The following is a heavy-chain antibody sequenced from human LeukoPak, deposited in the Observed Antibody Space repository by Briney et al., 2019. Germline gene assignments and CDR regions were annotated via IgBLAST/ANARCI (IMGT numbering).Heavy chain of an antibody. D-gene: IGHD3-3*01. J-gene: IGHJ3*01. V-gene: IGHV3-23*01. CDR1: GFTFSSHA. Sequence: GGSLRLSCAASGFTFSSHAMTWVRQAPGKGLEWVSSISGSAEKTYYADSVKGRFTISRDSSQKILNLQMNNLRVEDTAIYYCARGSTYDFWSGDALDVWGQGTMVTVAS. CDR2: ISGSAEKT. CDR3: ARGSTYDFWSGDALDV.